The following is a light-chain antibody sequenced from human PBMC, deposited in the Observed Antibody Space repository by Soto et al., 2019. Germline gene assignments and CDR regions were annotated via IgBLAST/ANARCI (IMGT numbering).Light chain of an antibody. CDR1: SSNIGAGYN. J-gene: IGLJ1*01. CDR3: AAWDDSSYV. CDR2: ADS. Sequence: QSVLTQPPSVSGAPGQRVTLSCTGSSSNIGAGYNVHWYQKLPGTAPKLLISADSNRPSGVPDRFSGSKFGTSASLAISGLQSEDEADYYCAAWDDSSYVFGTGTKLTVL. V-gene: IGLV1-40*01.